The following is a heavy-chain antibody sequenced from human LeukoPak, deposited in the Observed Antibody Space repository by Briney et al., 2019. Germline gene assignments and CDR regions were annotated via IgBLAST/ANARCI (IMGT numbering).Heavy chain of an antibody. V-gene: IGHV3-74*03. D-gene: IGHD2-21*02. CDR3: ASLYCGGDCSY. CDR2: IKSDGSST. CDR1: GXTFSSYW. Sequence: GGSLRLSCAASGXTFSSYWMYWVRQAPGKGLVWVLRIKSDGSSTTYADSAKGRFTISRDNAKNTLYLQMNSLRAEDTAVYFCASLYCGGDCSYWGQGTLVTVSS. J-gene: IGHJ4*02.